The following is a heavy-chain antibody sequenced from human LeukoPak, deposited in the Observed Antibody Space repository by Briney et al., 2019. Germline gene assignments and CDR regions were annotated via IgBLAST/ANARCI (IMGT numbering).Heavy chain of an antibody. J-gene: IGHJ5*02. CDR2: THTSGSP. D-gene: IGHD2-2*01. CDR3: ARATQRYCSGTTCFPYWFDT. Sequence: SGTLSLTCTVSGGSMTHYFWNWIRQPPGKGLEWIGYTHTSGSPDYSRSLKSRVTISLDTSKNPFSLMLSSVTAADTAVYFCARATQRYCSGTTCFPYWFDTWGQGTLATVSS. CDR1: GGSMTHYF. V-gene: IGHV4-4*09.